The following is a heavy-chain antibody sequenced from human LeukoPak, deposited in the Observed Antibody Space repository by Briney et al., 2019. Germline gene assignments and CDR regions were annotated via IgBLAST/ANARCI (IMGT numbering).Heavy chain of an antibody. J-gene: IGHJ4*02. V-gene: IGHV4-34*01. CDR2: INHSGST. CDR1: GGSFSGYY. CDR3: ARAPSRGYFDY. Sequence: SETLSLTCAVYGGSFSGYYWSWIRQPPGKGLEWIGEINHSGSTNYNPSLKSRVTISVDTSKNQFSLKLSSVTAADTAVYYCARAPSRGYFDYWGQGTLVTVSS.